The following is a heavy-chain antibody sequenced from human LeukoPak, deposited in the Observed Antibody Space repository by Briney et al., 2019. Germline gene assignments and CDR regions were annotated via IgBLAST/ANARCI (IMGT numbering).Heavy chain of an antibody. J-gene: IGHJ3*02. V-gene: IGHV3-23*01. Sequence: GGSLRLSCAASGFTFSSYGMSWVRQAPGKGLEWVSAISGSGGSTYYADSVKGRFTISRDNPKNTLYLQMNSLRAEDTAVYYCAKGSAVAGYVGAFDIWGQGTMVTVSS. CDR2: ISGSGGST. CDR1: GFTFSSYG. CDR3: AKGSAVAGYVGAFDI. D-gene: IGHD6-19*01.